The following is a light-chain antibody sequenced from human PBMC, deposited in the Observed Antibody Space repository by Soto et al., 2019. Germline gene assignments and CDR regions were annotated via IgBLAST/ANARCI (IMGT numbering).Light chain of an antibody. V-gene: IGKV1-12*01. Sequence: DIQMTQSPSSLSASVGARVTITCRASQDISKNLAWYQQIPGKAPKLLIFAASTLQSGVPSRFSASGSVTYFILTVGCLQPEDAATYYCQQTKGFPLTFGGGTKVEIK. CDR2: AAS. CDR1: QDISKN. J-gene: IGKJ4*01. CDR3: QQTKGFPLT.